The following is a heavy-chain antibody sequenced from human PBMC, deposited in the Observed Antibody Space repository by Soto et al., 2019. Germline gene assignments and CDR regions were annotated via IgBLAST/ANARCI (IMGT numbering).Heavy chain of an antibody. D-gene: IGHD1-26*01. CDR1: GFSFSSYG. J-gene: IGHJ3*01. V-gene: IGHV3-33*03. CDR2: IWYDGSNK. CDR3: ARAQYTGSYFDACDV. Sequence: PGGSLRLSCAASGFSFSSYGMHWVRQAPGKGLDWVAVIWYDGSNKYYAESVKGRFTISRDNSKNTLYVQMNSLTVEDMAVYYCARAQYTGSYFDACDVWGQGTMVTVSS.